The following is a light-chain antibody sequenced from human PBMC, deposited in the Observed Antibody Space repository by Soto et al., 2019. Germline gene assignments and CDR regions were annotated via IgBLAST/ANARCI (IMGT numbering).Light chain of an antibody. J-gene: IGKJ5*01. CDR1: QDISNY. V-gene: IGKV1-33*01. CDR2: DAS. Sequence: DIQMTQSPSSLSASVGDRVTITCQASQDISNYLNWYQQKPGKAPKLLIYDASNLETGVPSRLIGSRSVIDFAITISSLQPEDIATYYWQQYDKLPPIAFGQGTRREIK. CDR3: QQYDKLPPIA.